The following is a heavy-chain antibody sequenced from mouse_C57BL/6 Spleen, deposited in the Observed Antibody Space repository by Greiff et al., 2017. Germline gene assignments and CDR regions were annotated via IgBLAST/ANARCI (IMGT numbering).Heavy chain of an antibody. J-gene: IGHJ3*01. CDR3: ARYSNYEGWFAY. CDR2: INPNYGTT. Sequence: EVKLVESGPELVKPGASVKISCKASGYSFTDYNMNWVKQSNGKSLEWIGVINPNYGTTSYNQKFKGKATLTVDQSSSTAYMKLNSLTSEDAAVFYCARYSNYEGWFAYWGQGTLVTVSA. D-gene: IGHD2-5*01. V-gene: IGHV1-39*01. CDR1: GYSFTDYN.